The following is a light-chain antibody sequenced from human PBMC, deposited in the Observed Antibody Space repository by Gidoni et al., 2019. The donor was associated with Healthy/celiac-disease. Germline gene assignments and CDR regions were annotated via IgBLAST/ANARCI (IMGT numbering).Light chain of an antibody. V-gene: IGKV1-5*01. J-gene: IGKJ1*01. Sequence: DIQMTQSPSTLSASGGDRVTITCRASQSLGSWLAWYPQKPGKAPKLLIYDGSTLESGVPSRFSGTRSGTEFTLAISSLQPDDFATYYCQQYYNSWTFGQGTKVEIK. CDR2: DGS. CDR3: QQYYNSWT. CDR1: QSLGSW.